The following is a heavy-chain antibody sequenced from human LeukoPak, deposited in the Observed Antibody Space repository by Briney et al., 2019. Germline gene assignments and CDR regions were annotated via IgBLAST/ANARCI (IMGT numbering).Heavy chain of an antibody. Sequence: SETLSLTCAVSGGSISSGGYSWSWIRQPPGKGLEWIGYIYHSGSTYYNPSLKSRVTISVDRSKNQFSLRLSSVTAADTAVYYCARTYSNSGSVDYWGQGTLVTVSS. CDR1: GGSISSGGYS. D-gene: IGHD1-26*01. CDR2: IYHSGST. V-gene: IGHV4-30-2*01. J-gene: IGHJ4*02. CDR3: ARTYSNSGSVDY.